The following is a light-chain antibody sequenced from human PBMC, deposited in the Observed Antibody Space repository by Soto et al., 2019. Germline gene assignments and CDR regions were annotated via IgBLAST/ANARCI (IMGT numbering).Light chain of an antibody. V-gene: IGKV1-5*03. CDR3: QHYNSYSEA. Sequence: DIQMTQSPATLSSSVGDIGTISCRASQTINRWLAWHQQKPGKAPKLLIYKASTLKSGVPSRFSGSGSGTEFTLTISSLQPDDFATYYCQHYNSYSEAFGQGTKVDIK. J-gene: IGKJ1*01. CDR2: KAS. CDR1: QTINRW.